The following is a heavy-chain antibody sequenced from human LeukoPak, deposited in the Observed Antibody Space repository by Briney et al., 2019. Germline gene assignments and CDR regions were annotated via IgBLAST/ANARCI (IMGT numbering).Heavy chain of an antibody. Sequence: GRSLRLSCAASGFTFSSYGMHWVRQAPGKGLEWVAVIWYDGSNKYYADSVKGRFTISRDNSKNTLYLQMNSLRAEDTAVYYCAREVVGYSYGYDNWFDPWGQGTLVTVSS. J-gene: IGHJ5*02. V-gene: IGHV3-33*01. D-gene: IGHD5-18*01. CDR2: IWYDGSNK. CDR3: AREVVGYSYGYDNWFDP. CDR1: GFTFSSYG.